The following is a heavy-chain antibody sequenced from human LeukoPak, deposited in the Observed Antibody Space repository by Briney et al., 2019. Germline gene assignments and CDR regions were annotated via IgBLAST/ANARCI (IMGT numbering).Heavy chain of an antibody. V-gene: IGHV3-23*01. CDR2: IRADTDIT. J-gene: IGHJ4*02. D-gene: IGHD1-14*01. CDR1: GFTFSSYA. Sequence: AGGSLRLSCAASGFTFSSYAMSWVRQAPGKGLEWVSTIRADTDITYYVDSVKGRFIISRDNSKNTVFLQMNSLRDEDTAVYYCAKGGFTTFFDYWGQGTLVTVSS. CDR3: AKGGFTTFFDY.